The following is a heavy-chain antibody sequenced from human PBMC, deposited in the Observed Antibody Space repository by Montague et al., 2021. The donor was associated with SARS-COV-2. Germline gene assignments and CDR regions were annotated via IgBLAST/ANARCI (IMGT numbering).Heavy chain of an antibody. CDR1: GGSVRSGLYY. Sequence: SETLSLTCTVSGGSVRSGLYYWTWIRQPPGKGLEWIGYVYYSGTANHNPSLKSRLTLTVDTSKNQFSLKLTSATAADTATYYCARGQVTAFAILIVFPAAGALDSWGRGTMVTVSS. J-gene: IGHJ3*01. CDR3: ARGQVTAFAILIVFPAAGALDS. D-gene: IGHD2-21*01. CDR2: VYYSGTA. V-gene: IGHV4-61*01.